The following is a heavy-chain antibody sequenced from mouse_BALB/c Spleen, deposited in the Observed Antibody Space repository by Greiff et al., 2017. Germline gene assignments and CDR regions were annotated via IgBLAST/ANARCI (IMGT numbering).Heavy chain of an antibody. D-gene: IGHD2-10*01. V-gene: IGHV14-3*02. CDR2: IDPANGNT. Sequence: VQLKQSGAELVKPGASVKLSCTASGFNIKDTYMHWVKQRPEQGLEWIGRIDPANGNTKYDPKFQGKATITADTSSNTAYLQLSSLTSEDTAVYYCARILLYAMDYWGQGTSVTVSS. J-gene: IGHJ4*01. CDR3: ARILLYAMDY. CDR1: GFNIKDTY.